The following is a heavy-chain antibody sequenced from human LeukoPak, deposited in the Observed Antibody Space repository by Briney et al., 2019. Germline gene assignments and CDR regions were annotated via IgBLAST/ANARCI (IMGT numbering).Heavy chain of an antibody. Sequence: GESLKISCEGSGYSFATHWIGWVRQMPGKGLEWMGIIYPGDSETRYSPSFQGQVTISADKSISTAYLQWRSLKASDTAIYLCARPAKGTVSGLWYFDLWGRGTLVTVSS. CDR3: ARPAKGTVSGLWYFDL. D-gene: IGHD4-17*01. V-gene: IGHV5-51*01. J-gene: IGHJ2*01. CDR2: IYPGDSET. CDR1: GYSFATHW.